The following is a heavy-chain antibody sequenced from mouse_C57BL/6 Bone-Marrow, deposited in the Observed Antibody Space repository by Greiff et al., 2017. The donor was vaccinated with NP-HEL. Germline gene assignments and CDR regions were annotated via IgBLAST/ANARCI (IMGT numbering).Heavy chain of an antibody. J-gene: IGHJ3*01. D-gene: IGHD4-1*01. CDR3: ARGNWDEGAWFAY. V-gene: IGHV5-4*03. Sequence: EVKLMESGGGLVKPGGSLKLSCAASGFTFSSYAMSWVRQTPEKRLEWVATISDGGSYTYYPDNVKGRFTISRDNAKNNLYLQMSHLKSEDTAMYYCARGNWDEGAWFAYWGQGTLVTVSA. CDR2: ISDGGSYT. CDR1: GFTFSSYA.